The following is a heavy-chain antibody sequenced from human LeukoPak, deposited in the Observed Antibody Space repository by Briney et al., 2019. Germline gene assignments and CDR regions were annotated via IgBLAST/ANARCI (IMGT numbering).Heavy chain of an antibody. V-gene: IGHV3-21*01. CDR2: ISSSGSYI. Sequence: GGSLRLSCAASTFTFSSYTMNWVRQAPGTGLEWVSSISSSGSYIYYADSLKGRFTVPRDNARKSLYLQMNSLRAEDTAVYYCAKLSSTSLWGQGTLVTVSS. J-gene: IGHJ4*02. D-gene: IGHD2-2*01. CDR1: TFTFSSYT. CDR3: AKLSSTSL.